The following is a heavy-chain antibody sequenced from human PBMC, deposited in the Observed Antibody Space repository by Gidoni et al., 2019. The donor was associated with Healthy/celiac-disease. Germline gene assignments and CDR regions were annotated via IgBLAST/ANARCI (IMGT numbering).Heavy chain of an antibody. CDR1: GFTFCSYW. CDR3: ARDRGSYLTSYFDY. V-gene: IGHV3-74*01. CDR2: IKSDGSST. D-gene: IGHD1-26*01. Sequence: EVQLVESGGGLVQPGGSLRLSCAASGFTFCSYWMHWVRYAPGKGLVWVSRIKSDGSSTSYADSVKGRFTISRDNAKNTLYLQMNSLRAEDTAVYYCARDRGSYLTSYFDYWGQGTLVTVSS. J-gene: IGHJ4*02.